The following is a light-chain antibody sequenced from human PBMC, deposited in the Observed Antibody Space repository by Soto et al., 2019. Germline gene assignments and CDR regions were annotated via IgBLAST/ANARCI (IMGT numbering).Light chain of an antibody. CDR2: SNN. CDR1: SSNIGSNT. V-gene: IGLV1-44*01. Sequence: QSVLTQPPSASGTPGQRVTISCSGSSSNIGSNTVNWYQQLPGTAPKLLIYSNNQRPSGVPYRFSGSKSGTSASLPISGLQSEDEADYYCAAWDDSLNGVVFGGGTKLTVL. CDR3: AAWDDSLNGVV. J-gene: IGLJ2*01.